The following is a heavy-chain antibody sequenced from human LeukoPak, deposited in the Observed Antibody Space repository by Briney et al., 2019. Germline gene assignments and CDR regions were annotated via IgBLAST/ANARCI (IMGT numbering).Heavy chain of an antibody. D-gene: IGHD1-14*01. J-gene: IGHJ6*02. CDR1: GLTFSSSA. V-gene: IGHV3-23*01. Sequence: GGSLRLSCAASGLTFSSSALSWVRQAPGKGLQWVSSISGNGLQTRYADSVKGRFTISRDNAKNSLYLQMNSLRAEDTAMYYCARVPTTYGMDVWGQGTTVTVSS. CDR2: ISGNGLQT. CDR3: ARVPTTYGMDV.